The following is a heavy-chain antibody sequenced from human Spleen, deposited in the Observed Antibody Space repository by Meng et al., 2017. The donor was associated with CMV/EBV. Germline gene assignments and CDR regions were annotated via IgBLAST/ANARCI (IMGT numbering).Heavy chain of an antibody. CDR2: IDYTGST. D-gene: IGHD3-22*01. CDR1: SIGSGGYY. J-gene: IGHJ3*02. V-gene: IGHV4-31*02. CDR3: ARVSYYDSTAYADAFDI. Sequence: SIGSGGYYWSWVRQHPEKGLEFFGYIDYTGSTYYNPSLKSRVNISVDTSKNQFSLKLRSVTAADTAVYYCARVSYYDSTAYADAFDIWGQGTMVTVSS.